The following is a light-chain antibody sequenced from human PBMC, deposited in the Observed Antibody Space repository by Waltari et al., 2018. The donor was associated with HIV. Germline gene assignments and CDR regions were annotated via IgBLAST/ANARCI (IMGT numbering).Light chain of an antibody. Sequence: KLGNKYVCWYQQKPGQSPLLVIYQDSERPSAIPELFSASNSGNTATLTISGTQPMDEGDYYCLAWDSSTVVFGGGTRLTVL. CDR1: KLGNKY. V-gene: IGLV3-1*01. J-gene: IGLJ2*01. CDR2: QDS. CDR3: LAWDSSTVV.